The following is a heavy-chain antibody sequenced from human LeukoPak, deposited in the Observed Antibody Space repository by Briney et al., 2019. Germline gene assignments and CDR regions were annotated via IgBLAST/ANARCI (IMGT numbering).Heavy chain of an antibody. CDR2: SIPIFGTA. CDR3: ATYYYGSGSPDWFDP. J-gene: IGHJ5*02. D-gene: IGHD3-10*01. CDR1: GGTFSSYA. Sequence: SVKVSCKASGGTFSSYAISWVRQAPGQGLEWMGGSIPIFGTANYAQKFQGRVTITADKSTSTAYMELSSLRSEDTAVYYCATYYYGSGSPDWFDPWGQGTLVTVSS. V-gene: IGHV1-69*06.